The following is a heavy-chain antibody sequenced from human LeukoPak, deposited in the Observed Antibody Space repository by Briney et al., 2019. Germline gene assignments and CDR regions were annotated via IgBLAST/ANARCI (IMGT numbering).Heavy chain of an antibody. V-gene: IGHV1-18*01. CDR2: ISAYNGNT. Sequence: ASVKVSCKASGYTFTSYGISWVRQAPGQGLEWMGWISAYNGNTNYAQKLQGRVTMTTDTSTSTAYMELRSLRSDDTAVYYCARGYDFWSGYPNWFDPWGQGTLVTVSS. J-gene: IGHJ5*02. CDR1: GYTFTSYG. D-gene: IGHD3-3*01. CDR3: ARGYDFWSGYPNWFDP.